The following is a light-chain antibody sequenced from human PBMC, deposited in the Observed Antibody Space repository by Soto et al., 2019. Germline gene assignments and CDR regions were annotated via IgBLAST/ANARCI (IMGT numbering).Light chain of an antibody. CDR2: EVD. CDR1: GSDVGGYDY. J-gene: IGLJ7*01. V-gene: IGLV2-8*01. CDR3: SSYAGRNYAV. Sequence: QSVLTQPPSASGSPGQSVSISCTGTGSDVGGYDYVSWYQQRPDKAPKLIIYEVDKRPSGVPDRFSGSKSGNSAYLTVSGLQAEDAADYYCSSYAGRNYAVFGRGTQLTVL.